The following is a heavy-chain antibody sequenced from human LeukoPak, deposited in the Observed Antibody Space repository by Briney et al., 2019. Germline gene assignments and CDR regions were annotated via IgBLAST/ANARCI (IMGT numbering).Heavy chain of an antibody. D-gene: IGHD3-10*01. CDR1: GYTFTSYC. CDR3: ARDRQIMLWFGELSHNYYYYGMDV. CDR2: INPSGGST. V-gene: IGHV1-46*01. J-gene: IGHJ6*04. Sequence: GASVKVCCKASGYTFTSYCMHWVRQAPGQGLEWMGIINPSGGSTSYAQKFQGRVTMTRDTSTSTVYMELSSLRSEDTAVYYCARDRQIMLWFGELSHNYYYYGMDVWGKGTTVTVPS.